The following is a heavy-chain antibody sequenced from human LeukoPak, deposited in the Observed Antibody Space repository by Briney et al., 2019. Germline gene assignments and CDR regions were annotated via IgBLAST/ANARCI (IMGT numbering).Heavy chain of an antibody. J-gene: IGHJ5*02. Sequence: SETLSLTCTVSGGSISSGGYYWSWIRQPPGKGLEWIGYIYHSGSTYYNPSLKSRVTISVDTSKNQFSLKLSSVTAADTAVYYCARGSRRTGTTGRWFDPWGQGTLVTVSS. V-gene: IGHV4-30-2*01. CDR3: ARGSRRTGTTGRWFDP. CDR2: IYHSGST. CDR1: GGSISSGGYY. D-gene: IGHD1-1*01.